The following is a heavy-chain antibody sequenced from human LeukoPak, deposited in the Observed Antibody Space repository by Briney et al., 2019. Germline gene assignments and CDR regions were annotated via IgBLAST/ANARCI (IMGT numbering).Heavy chain of an antibody. CDR1: GYTFTSYG. J-gene: IGHJ4*02. CDR2: ISAYNGNT. CDR3: ARVQDTYYYDSSGHYPLDY. D-gene: IGHD3-22*01. Sequence: GASVKVSCKASGYTFTSYGISWVRQAPGQGLEWMGWISAYNGNTNYVQKLQGRVTMTTETSTSTAYMELRSLRSDDTAVYYCARVQDTYYYDSSGHYPLDYWGQGTLLTVSS. V-gene: IGHV1-18*01.